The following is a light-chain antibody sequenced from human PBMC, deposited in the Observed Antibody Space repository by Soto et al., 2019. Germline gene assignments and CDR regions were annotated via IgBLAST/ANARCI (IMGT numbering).Light chain of an antibody. CDR2: GAS. CDR3: QQSYSTPRT. V-gene: IGKV3D-20*02. CDR1: QSVNSNY. J-gene: IGKJ1*01. Sequence: IACTNCPTTLPSSPGQRSTPCVSSSQSVNSNYLAWYQQRPGQAPRLLIYGASSRATGIPDRFSGSGSGTDFTLTISSLQPEDFATYYCQQSYSTPRTFGQGTKVDIK.